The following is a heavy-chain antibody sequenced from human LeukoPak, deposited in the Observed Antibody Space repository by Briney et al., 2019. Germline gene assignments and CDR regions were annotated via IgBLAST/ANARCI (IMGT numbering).Heavy chain of an antibody. CDR3: ARKHDLYWYFDL. J-gene: IGHJ2*01. CDR2: INHSGST. V-gene: IGHV4-34*01. D-gene: IGHD1-1*01. Sequence: SETLSLTCAVYGGSFSGYYWSWIRQPPGKGLEWIGEINHSGSTNYSPSLKSRVTISVDTSKNQFSLKLSSVTAADTAVYYCARKHDLYWYFDLWGRGTLVTVSS. CDR1: GGSFSGYY.